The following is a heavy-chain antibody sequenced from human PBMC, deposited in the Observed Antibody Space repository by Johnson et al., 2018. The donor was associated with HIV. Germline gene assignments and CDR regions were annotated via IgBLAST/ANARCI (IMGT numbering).Heavy chain of an antibody. D-gene: IGHD3-3*01. J-gene: IGHJ3*02. CDR3: ASFPTGRFTIFGVTQGAFDI. CDR2: ISYDGSNK. Sequence: QVQLVESGGGVAQPGRSLRLSCAASGFTFSSYGMHWVRQAPGKGLQWVAHISYDGSNKYYADSVKGRFTISRDNSKNTLYLQMNSLRAEDTAVYYCASFPTGRFTIFGVTQGAFDIWGQGTMVTVSS. CDR1: GFTFSSYG. V-gene: IGHV3-30*19.